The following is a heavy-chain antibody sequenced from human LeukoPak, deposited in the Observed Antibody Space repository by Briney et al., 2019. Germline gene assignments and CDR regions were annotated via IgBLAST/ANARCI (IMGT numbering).Heavy chain of an antibody. Sequence: PGGSLRLSCAASGFTVSTDHMSWVRQAPGKGLEWVAVSYSDGSTYHIEALKGRFSISRDNSKNTLYLEMHSLRAEDTAVYYCARVWELSFDHWGQGSLVTVSS. V-gene: IGHV3-53*01. D-gene: IGHD3-16*02. CDR3: ARVWELSFDH. J-gene: IGHJ5*02. CDR1: GFTVSTDH. CDR2: SYSDGST.